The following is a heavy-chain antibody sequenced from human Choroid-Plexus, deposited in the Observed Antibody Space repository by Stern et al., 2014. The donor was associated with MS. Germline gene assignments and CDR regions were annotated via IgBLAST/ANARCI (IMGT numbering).Heavy chain of an antibody. CDR3: AKDRQYLTYFFDH. CDR1: GFTFGSCA. V-gene: IGHV3-30*18. Sequence: VQLVESGGGVVQPGRPLRLSCVASGFTFGSCAMHWVRQAPGKGLEWVGGVSHHGSSNYYADSVKGRFTISRDNSQNTLYMQMSSLRPEDTAVYYCAKDRQYLTYFFDHWGQGSLVTVSS. D-gene: IGHD2/OR15-2a*01. J-gene: IGHJ5*02. CDR2: VSHHGSSN.